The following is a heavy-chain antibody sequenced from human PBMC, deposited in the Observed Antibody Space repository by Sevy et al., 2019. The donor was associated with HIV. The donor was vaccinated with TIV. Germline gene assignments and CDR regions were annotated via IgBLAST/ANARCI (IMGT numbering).Heavy chain of an antibody. J-gene: IGHJ4*02. D-gene: IGHD3-22*01. CDR2: IWSDGAYQ. V-gene: IGHV3-33*08. CDR3: ARGGYYYDNAAYYALDS. CDR1: GFTFSNYA. Sequence: GGSLRLSCAASGFTFSNYAMHWVRQAPGKGMEWVAIIWSDGAYQYHGDSVKGRFTISRDNSKNTLYLQMNNVRVEDTAVFYCARGGYYYDNAAYYALDSWGQGTLVTVSS.